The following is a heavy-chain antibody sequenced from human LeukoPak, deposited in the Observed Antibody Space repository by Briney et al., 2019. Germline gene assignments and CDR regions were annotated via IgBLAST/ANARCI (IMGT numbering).Heavy chain of an antibody. D-gene: IGHD3-22*01. V-gene: IGHV3-30*02. CDR2: IRYDGSNK. Sequence: GGSLRLSCAASGFTFSSYWMSWVRQAPGKGLEWVAFIRYDGSNKYYADSVKGRFTISRDNSKNTLYLQMNSLRAEDTAVYYCAKDFGRDYDEPYYFDYWGQGTLVTVSS. CDR1: GFTFSSYW. CDR3: AKDFGRDYDEPYYFDY. J-gene: IGHJ4*02.